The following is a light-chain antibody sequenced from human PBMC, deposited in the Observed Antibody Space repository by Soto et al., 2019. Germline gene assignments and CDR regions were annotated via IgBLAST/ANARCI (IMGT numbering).Light chain of an antibody. V-gene: IGLV2-14*01. CDR3: SSYTSSSTPYVV. CDR1: SSDVGGYNY. Sequence: QSALTQPASVSGSPGQSITISCTGTSSDVGGYNYVFWYQQHPGKAPKSMIYGVSNRPSGVSNRFSGSKSGNTASLTISGLQAEDEADYYCSSYTSSSTPYVVFGGGTKLTVL. CDR2: GVS. J-gene: IGLJ2*01.